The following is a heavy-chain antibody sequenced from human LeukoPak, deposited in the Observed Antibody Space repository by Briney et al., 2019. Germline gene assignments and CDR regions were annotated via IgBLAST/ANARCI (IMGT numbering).Heavy chain of an antibody. CDR1: GGSFSGYY. V-gene: IGHV4-34*01. J-gene: IGHJ6*03. CDR3: ARLVHHYYYYYYMDV. Sequence: SETLSLTCAVYGGSFSGYYWSWIRQPPGKGLEWIGEINHSGSTNYNPSLKSRVTISVDTSKNQFSLKLNSVTAADTAVYYCARLVHHYYYYYYMDVWGKGTTVTISS. D-gene: IGHD2-15*01. CDR2: INHSGST.